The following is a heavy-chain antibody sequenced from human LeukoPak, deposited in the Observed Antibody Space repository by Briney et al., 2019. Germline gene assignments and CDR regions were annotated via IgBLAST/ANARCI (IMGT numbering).Heavy chain of an antibody. CDR2: ISAYNGNT. Sequence: ASVKASCKASGYTFTSYDINWVRQATGQGLEWMGWISAYNGNTNYAQKLQGRVTMTTDTSTSTAYMELRSLRSDDTAVYYCARDQASYYYDSSGPLGYWGQGTLVTVSS. V-gene: IGHV1-18*01. CDR1: GYTFTSYD. CDR3: ARDQASYYYDSSGPLGY. D-gene: IGHD3-22*01. J-gene: IGHJ4*02.